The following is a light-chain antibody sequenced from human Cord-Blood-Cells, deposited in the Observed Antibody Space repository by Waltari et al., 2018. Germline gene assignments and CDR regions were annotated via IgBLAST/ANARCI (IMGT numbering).Light chain of an antibody. V-gene: IGLV2-23*03. J-gene: IGLJ2*01. Sequence: QSALTQPASVAGSPGQSITISCTGTSTDVGRYNLVSWYQQRPGKAHKLMIYEGSKRPSGVSNRFSGSKSGNTASLTISGLQAEDEADYYCCSYAGSSTFVVFGGGTKLTVL. CDR2: EGS. CDR3: CSYAGSSTFVV. CDR1: STDVGRYNL.